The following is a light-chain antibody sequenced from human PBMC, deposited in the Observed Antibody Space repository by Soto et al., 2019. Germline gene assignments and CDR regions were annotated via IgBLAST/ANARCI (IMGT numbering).Light chain of an antibody. CDR3: LQDYNYPWT. J-gene: IGKJ1*01. V-gene: IGKV1-6*01. Sequence: AIPMTQSPSSLSASVGDRVTITCRASQGIRNDLGWYQQKPGKAPKLLIYAASSLQIGVPSRFSGSGSGTDFTLTISSLQPEDFASYYCLQDYNYPWTFGQGTKVEMK. CDR2: AAS. CDR1: QGIRND.